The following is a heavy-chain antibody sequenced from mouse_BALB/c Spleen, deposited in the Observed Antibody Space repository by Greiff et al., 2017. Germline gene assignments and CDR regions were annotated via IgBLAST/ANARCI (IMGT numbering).Heavy chain of an antibody. Sequence: VQVVESGPELVKPGASVKISRKASGYAFSSSWMNWVKQRPGQGLEWIGRIYPGDGDTNYNGKFKGKATLTADKSSSTAYMQLSSLTSVDSAVYFCARSYYGSSYPFAYWGQGTLVTVSA. V-gene: IGHV1-82*01. J-gene: IGHJ3*01. D-gene: IGHD1-1*01. CDR3: ARSYYGSSYPFAY. CDR2: IYPGDGDT. CDR1: GYAFSSSW.